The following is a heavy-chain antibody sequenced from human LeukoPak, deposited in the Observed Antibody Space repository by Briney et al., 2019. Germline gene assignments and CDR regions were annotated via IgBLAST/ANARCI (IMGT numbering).Heavy chain of an antibody. D-gene: IGHD3-10*01. CDR1: GGSISNDY. J-gene: IGHJ4*02. V-gene: IGHV4-4*07. CDR3: ARGGTYGSGRHQHTTLDY. CDR2: VYTSGGT. Sequence: SETLSLTCTVSGGSISNDYWSWIRQAAGKELEWIGRVYTSGGTNYNPSLKSRVTISLDKSKKQFSLNLNSVTAAATAAYYCARGGTYGSGRHQHTTLDYWGPGTLVTVSS.